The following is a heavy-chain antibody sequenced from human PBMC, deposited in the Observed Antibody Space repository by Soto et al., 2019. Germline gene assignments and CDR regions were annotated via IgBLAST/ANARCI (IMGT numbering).Heavy chain of an antibody. D-gene: IGHD2-8*01. CDR3: ARDKMVYYSYGMDV. V-gene: IGHV1-3*01. J-gene: IGHJ6*02. CDR1: GYTFTSYA. CDR2: INAGNGNT. Sequence: ASVKVSCKASGYTFTSYAMHWVRQAPGQRLEWMGWINAGNGNTKYSQKFQGRVTITRDTSASTAYMELSSLRSEDTAVYYCARDKMVYYSYGMDVWGQGTTVTVSS.